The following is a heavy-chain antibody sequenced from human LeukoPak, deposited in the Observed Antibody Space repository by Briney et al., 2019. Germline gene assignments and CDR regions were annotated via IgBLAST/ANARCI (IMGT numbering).Heavy chain of an antibody. Sequence: GASVKVSCKASGYTFTGYYMHWVRQAPRQGLEWMGWINPNSGGTNYAQKFQGWVTMTRDMSTSTVYMELSSLRSEDTAVYYCAAGGYSGLDDAFDIWGQGTMVTVSS. CDR1: GYTFTGYY. D-gene: IGHD5-12*01. CDR3: AAGGYSGLDDAFDI. J-gene: IGHJ3*02. V-gene: IGHV1-2*04. CDR2: INPNSGGT.